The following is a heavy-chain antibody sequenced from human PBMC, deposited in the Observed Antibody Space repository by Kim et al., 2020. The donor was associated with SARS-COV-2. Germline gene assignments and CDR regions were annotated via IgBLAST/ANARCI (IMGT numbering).Heavy chain of an antibody. Sequence: SETLSLTCTVSGASISDSTNYWGWIRQPPGKGLEWIGSIYYSGNTYYNPSLRSRVTMSVDTSNNQFSLMLTSVTAADTAVYYCVREYARRTSVGYSGQGILVTVSS. D-gene: IGHD2-2*01. J-gene: IGHJ4*02. CDR2: IYYSGNT. CDR1: GASISDSTNY. V-gene: IGHV4-39*02. CDR3: VREYARRTSVGY.